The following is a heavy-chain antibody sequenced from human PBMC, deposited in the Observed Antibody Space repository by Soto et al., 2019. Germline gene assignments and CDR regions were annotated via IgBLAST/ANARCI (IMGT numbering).Heavy chain of an antibody. CDR2: IYYSGST. V-gene: IGHV4-39*01. D-gene: IGHD5-12*01. J-gene: IGHJ4*02. CDR3: ARLPSGYGTIDY. Sequence: SETLSLTCTVSGGSISSSSYYWGWIRQPPGKGLEWIGSIYYSGSTYYNPSLKSRVTISVDTSKNQFSLKLSSVTAADTAVYYCARLPSGYGTIDYWGQGTLVTVSS. CDR1: GGSISSSSYY.